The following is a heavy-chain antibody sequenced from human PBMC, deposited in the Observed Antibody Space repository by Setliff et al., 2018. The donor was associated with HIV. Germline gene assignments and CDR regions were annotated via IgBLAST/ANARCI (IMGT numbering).Heavy chain of an antibody. V-gene: IGHV1-69*13. CDR2: IIPIFGTA. CDR1: GGTLNSHA. D-gene: IGHD2-21*02. J-gene: IGHJ6*03. Sequence: SVKVSCKASGGTLNSHAINWVRQAPGQGLEWMGGIIPIFGTANYIQKFQGRVTITADESTSTAYMELSSLRSEDTAVYYCARARGNSWVRAGELYYYYMDVWGKGTTVTVSS. CDR3: ARARGNSWVRAGELYYYYMDV.